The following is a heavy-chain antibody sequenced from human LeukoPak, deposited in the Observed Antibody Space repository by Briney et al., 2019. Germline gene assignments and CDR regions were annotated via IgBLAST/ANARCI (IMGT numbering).Heavy chain of an antibody. V-gene: IGHV4-59*08. D-gene: IGHD5-18*01. CDR1: GGSISSYY. CDR3: GGGGYSYGYVDY. CDR2: IYYSGST. Sequence: SEILSLTCTVSGGSISSYYWSWIRQPPGKGLEWIGYIYYSGSTNYNPSLKSRVTISVDTSKNQFSLKLSSVTAADTAVYYCGGGGYSYGYVDYWGQGTLVTVSS. J-gene: IGHJ4*02.